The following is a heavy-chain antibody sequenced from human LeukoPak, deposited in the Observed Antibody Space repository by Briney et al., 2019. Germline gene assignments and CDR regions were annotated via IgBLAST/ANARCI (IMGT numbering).Heavy chain of an antibody. Sequence: PSETLSLTCAVYGGSFSGYYWSWIRQPPGKGLEWIGEINHSGSTNYNPSLKSRVTISVDTSKNQLSLKLSSVTAADTAVYYCARRGKDGYNYWYFDYWGQGTLVTVSS. CDR1: GGSFSGYY. J-gene: IGHJ4*02. CDR3: ARRGKDGYNYWYFDY. V-gene: IGHV4-34*01. CDR2: INHSGST. D-gene: IGHD5-24*01.